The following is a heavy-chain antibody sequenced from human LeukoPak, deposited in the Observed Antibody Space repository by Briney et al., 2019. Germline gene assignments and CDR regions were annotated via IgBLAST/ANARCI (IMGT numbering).Heavy chain of an antibody. CDR2: IKQDGSEK. V-gene: IGHV3-7*03. J-gene: IGHJ4*02. CDR3: ANPTAYYYGSGSEV. Sequence: QSGGSLRLSCAASGFTFSSYWMSWVRQAPGKGLEWVANIKQDGSEKYYVDSVKGRFTISRDNSKNTLYLQMNSLRAEDTAVYYCANPTAYYYGSGSEVWGQGTLVTVSS. CDR1: GFTFSSYW. D-gene: IGHD3-10*01.